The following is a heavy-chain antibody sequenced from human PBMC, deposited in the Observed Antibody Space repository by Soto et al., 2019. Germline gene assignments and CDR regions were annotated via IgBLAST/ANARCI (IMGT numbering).Heavy chain of an antibody. V-gene: IGHV1-18*01. D-gene: IGHD6-13*01. CDR1: GYTFTSYG. CDR2: ISAYNGNT. CDR3: ARTTQQGYYYYYGMDV. Sequence: AASVKVSCKASGYTFTSYGISWVRQAPGQGLEWMGWISAYNGNTNYAQKLQGRVTMATDTSTSTAYMELRSLRSDDTAVYYCARTTQQGYYYYYGMDVWGQGTTVTVS. J-gene: IGHJ6*02.